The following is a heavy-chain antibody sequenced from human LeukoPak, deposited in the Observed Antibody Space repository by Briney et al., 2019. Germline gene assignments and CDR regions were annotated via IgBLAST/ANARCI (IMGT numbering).Heavy chain of an antibody. D-gene: IGHD6-6*01. CDR2: IYHSGST. J-gene: IGHJ1*01. CDR3: ARGGAARLHFQN. V-gene: IGHV4-59*01. Sequence: SETLFLTCTVSGGSISTYYWNWIRQPPGKGLEWIGYIYHSGSTNYNPSLQSRVTISVDTSKNQFSLNLNSVAAADTAVYYCARGGAARLHFQNWGQGTLVTVSS. CDR1: GGSISTYY.